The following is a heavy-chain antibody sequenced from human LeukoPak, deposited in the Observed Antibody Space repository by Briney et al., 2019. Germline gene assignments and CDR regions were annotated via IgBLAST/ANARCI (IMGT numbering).Heavy chain of an antibody. D-gene: IGHD3-10*01. CDR1: GFTFRSSV. Sequence: PGGSLRLSCVASGFTFRSSVMSWVRQAPGKRLEWVSAITGDGGGTNHADSVKGRFTISRDNSKNTLYLQMDSLRAEDTAVYYCARDTGWGQGALVTVPS. V-gene: IGHV3-23*01. J-gene: IGHJ4*02. CDR2: ITGDGGGT. CDR3: ARDTG.